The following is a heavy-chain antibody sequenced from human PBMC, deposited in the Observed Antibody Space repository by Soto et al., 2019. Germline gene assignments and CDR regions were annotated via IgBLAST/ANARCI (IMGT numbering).Heavy chain of an antibody. CDR1: GGTISSGGYS. Sequence: SETRSLTCAVSGGTISSGGYSWSWIQHPPGKGLEWIGYIYHSVSTYYNPSLKSRVTISVDRSKKQFSLKLSSVTAADTAVYYCARGTIVGVVDDSEYWGKGTLVTVSA. CDR3: ARGTIVGVVDDSEY. D-gene: IGHD3-3*01. CDR2: IYHSVST. J-gene: IGHJ4*02. V-gene: IGHV4-30-2*01.